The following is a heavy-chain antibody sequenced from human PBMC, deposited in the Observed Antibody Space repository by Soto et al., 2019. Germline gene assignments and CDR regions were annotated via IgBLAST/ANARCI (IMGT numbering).Heavy chain of an antibody. J-gene: IGHJ4*02. D-gene: IGHD6-19*01. CDR2: ISYDGSNK. CDR3: ARDSGSGWTLDY. CDR1: GFTFSSYA. Sequence: GGSLRLSCAASGFTFSSYAMHWVRQAPGKGLEWVAVISYDGSNKYYADSVKGRFTISRDNSKNTLYLQMNSLRAEDTAVYYCARDSGSGWTLDYWGQGTLVTVSS. V-gene: IGHV3-30-3*01.